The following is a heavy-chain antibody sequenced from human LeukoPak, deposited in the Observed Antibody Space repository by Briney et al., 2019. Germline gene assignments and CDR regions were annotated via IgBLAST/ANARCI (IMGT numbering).Heavy chain of an antibody. Sequence: SETLSLTCTVSGYSISSGYYWGWIRQPPGKGLEWIGSIYHSGSTYYNPSLKSRVTISVDTSKNQFSLKLSSVTAADTAVYYCARDGDDILTGYFDYWGQGTLVTVSS. CDR1: GYSISSGYY. CDR3: ARDGDDILTGYFDY. CDR2: IYHSGST. D-gene: IGHD3-9*01. V-gene: IGHV4-38-2*02. J-gene: IGHJ4*02.